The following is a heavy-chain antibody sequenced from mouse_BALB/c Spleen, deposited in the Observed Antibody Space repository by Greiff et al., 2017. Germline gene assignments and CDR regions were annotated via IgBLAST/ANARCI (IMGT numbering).Heavy chain of an antibody. CDR2: IWAGGST. J-gene: IGHJ4*01. CDR1: GFSLTSYG. D-gene: IGHD1-1*01. CDR3: ARDHYYYGSSYYAMDY. Sequence: QVQLKESGPGLVAPSQSLSITCTVSGFSLTSYGVHWVRQPPGKGLEWLGVIWAGGSTNYNSALMSRLSISKDNSKSQVFLKMNSLQTDDTAMYYCARDHYYYGSSYYAMDYWGQGTSVTVSS. V-gene: IGHV2-9*02.